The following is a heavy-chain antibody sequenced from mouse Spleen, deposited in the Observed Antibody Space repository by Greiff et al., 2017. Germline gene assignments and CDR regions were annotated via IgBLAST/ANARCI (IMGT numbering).Heavy chain of an antibody. CDR3: ARSRITTAYWYFDV. CDR1: GYTFTSYT. J-gene: IGHJ1*01. D-gene: IGHD1-2*01. V-gene: IGHV1-4*01. Sequence: VKLVESGAELARPGASVKMSCKASGYTFTSYTMHWVKQRPGQGLEWIGYINPSSGYTNYNQKFKDKATLTADKSSSTAYMQLSSLTSEDSAVYYCARSRITTAYWYFDVWGAGTTVTVSS. CDR2: INPSSGYT.